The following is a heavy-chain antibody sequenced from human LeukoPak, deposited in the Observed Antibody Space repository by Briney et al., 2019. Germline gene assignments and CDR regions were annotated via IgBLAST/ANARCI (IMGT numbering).Heavy chain of an antibody. V-gene: IGHV1-46*01. D-gene: IGHD3-3*01. Sequence: ASVKVSCKASGYTFTGYYMHWVRQAPGQGLEWMGIINPSGGSTSYAQKFQGRVTMTRDTSTSTVYMELSSLRSEDTAVYYCARDPRLRFWSGKKGSPYFDYWGQGTLVTVSS. CDR2: INPSGGST. CDR1: GYTFTGYY. J-gene: IGHJ4*02. CDR3: ARDPRLRFWSGKKGSPYFDY.